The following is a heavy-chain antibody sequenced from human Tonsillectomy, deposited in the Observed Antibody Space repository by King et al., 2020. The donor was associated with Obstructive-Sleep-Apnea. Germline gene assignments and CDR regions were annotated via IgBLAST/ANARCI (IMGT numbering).Heavy chain of an antibody. CDR1: GGSISGSAYY. Sequence: QLQESGPGLVRELVKPSETLSLTCTVSGGSISGSAYYWGWIRQPPGKGLEWIGNIHYSGGTYYNPSLKSRVTMSVDTSTNQFSLRLTSVTAADTAGYYCATSISRITQAFDNWGQGTPVTVSS. J-gene: IGHJ4*02. CDR3: ATSISRITQAFDN. CDR2: IHYSGGT. V-gene: IGHV4-39*07. D-gene: IGHD1-20*01.